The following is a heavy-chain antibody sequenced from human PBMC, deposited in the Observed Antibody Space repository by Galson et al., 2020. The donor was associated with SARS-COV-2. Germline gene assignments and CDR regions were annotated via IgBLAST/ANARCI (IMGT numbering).Heavy chain of an antibody. CDR2: ISYDGSNT. Sequence: TGGSLRLSCAASGFTFSSYAMHWVRQAPGKGLEWVAVISYDGSNTYYADSVKGRFTISRDNSKNTLYLQMNSLRAEDTAVYYCARGYDILTGYLYFDYWGQGTLVTVSS. V-gene: IGHV3-30-3*01. J-gene: IGHJ4*02. CDR1: GFTFSSYA. D-gene: IGHD3-9*01. CDR3: ARGYDILTGYLYFDY.